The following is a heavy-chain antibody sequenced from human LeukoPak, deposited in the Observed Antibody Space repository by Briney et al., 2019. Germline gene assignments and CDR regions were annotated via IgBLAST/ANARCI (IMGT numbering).Heavy chain of an antibody. CDR3: ARDNADHSMATVFDY. J-gene: IGHJ4*02. CDR1: GYTFTGYY. Sequence: GASVKVSCKASGYTFTGYYMHWVRQAPGQGLEWMGWINPNSGGTNYAQKFQGRVTMTRDTSISTAYMELSRLRSDDTAVYYCARDNADHSMATVFDYWGQGTLVTVSS. CDR2: INPNSGGT. D-gene: IGHD2/OR15-2a*01. V-gene: IGHV1-2*02.